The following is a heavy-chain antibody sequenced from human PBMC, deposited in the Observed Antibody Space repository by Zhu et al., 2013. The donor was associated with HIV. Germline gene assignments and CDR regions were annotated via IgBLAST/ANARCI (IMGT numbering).Heavy chain of an antibody. CDR1: GYTFNSYG. J-gene: IGHJ4*02. CDR2: INPSGSAT. CDR3: TRGNNIELTGRLFDY. V-gene: IGHV1-46*02. D-gene: IGHD3-9*01. Sequence: QVRLVQSGAEVRKPGASLKVSCKASGYTFNSYGISWVRQAPGQGLEWMGIINPSGSATTYAQRFQGRLTLTRDTSTTTVYMELSSLRSEDTAVYYCTRGNNIELTGRLFDYWGQGTLVTVSS.